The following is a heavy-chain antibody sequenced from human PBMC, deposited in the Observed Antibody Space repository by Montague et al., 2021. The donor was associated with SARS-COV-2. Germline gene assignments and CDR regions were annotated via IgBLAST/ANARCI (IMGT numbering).Heavy chain of an antibody. Sequence: TLSLTCTVSGGSVTSTTYYWSWFRQRPGRGLEWVGFIYSSGSTAYSPSLENRLTMSIDTSKNQFSLRLTSATAADTAVYYCAKGSGHPWGRGTRVAVSS. J-gene: IGHJ2*01. V-gene: IGHV4-31*03. CDR2: IYSSGST. CDR3: AKGSGHP. CDR1: GGSVTSTTYY.